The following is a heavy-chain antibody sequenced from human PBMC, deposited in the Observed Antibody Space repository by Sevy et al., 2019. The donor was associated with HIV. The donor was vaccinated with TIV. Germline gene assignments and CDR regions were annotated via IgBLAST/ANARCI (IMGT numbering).Heavy chain of an antibody. CDR2: ISWDGGST. Sequence: GGSLRLSCAASGFTFDDYTMHWVRQAPGKGLEWVSLISWDGGSTYYADSVKGRFTISRDNSKNSLYLQMNSLRTEDTALYYCAKGGTYSAGSRGDPYYYYYMDVWGKGTTVTVSS. CDR3: AKGGTYSAGSRGDPYYYYYMDV. V-gene: IGHV3-43*01. CDR1: GFTFDDYT. D-gene: IGHD3-10*01. J-gene: IGHJ6*03.